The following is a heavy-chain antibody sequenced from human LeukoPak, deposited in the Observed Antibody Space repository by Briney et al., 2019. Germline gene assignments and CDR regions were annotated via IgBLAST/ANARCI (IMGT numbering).Heavy chain of an antibody. CDR2: INHSGST. V-gene: IGHV4-34*01. J-gene: IGHJ2*01. CDR1: GGSFSGYY. CDR3: ARHFHPAETTGGYFDL. Sequence: SETLSLTCAVYGGSFSGYYWSWIRQPPGKGLEWIGEINHSGSTNYNPSLKSRVTISVDTSKNQFSLKLSSVTAADTAVYYCARHFHPAETTGGYFDLWGRGTLVTVSA. D-gene: IGHD4-17*01.